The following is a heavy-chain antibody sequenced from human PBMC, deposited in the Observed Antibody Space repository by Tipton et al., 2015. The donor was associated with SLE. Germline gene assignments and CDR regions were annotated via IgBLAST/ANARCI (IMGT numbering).Heavy chain of an antibody. CDR3: VRPRGGGSYDNGMDV. CDR1: GFKFTNHG. Sequence: GSLRLSCAASGFKFTNHGMHWVRQAPGKGLEWVAFIRFDGSNEYYADSVKGRFTISRDDSINTLYVQINSLRSEDTAVYHCVRPRGGGSYDNGMDVWGQGTTVTVSS. D-gene: IGHD3-16*01. V-gene: IGHV3-30*02. J-gene: IGHJ6*02. CDR2: IRFDGSNE.